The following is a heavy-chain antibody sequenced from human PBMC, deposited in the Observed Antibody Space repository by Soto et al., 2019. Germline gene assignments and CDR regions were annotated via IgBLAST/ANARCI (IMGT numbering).Heavy chain of an antibody. CDR1: GGTFSSYT. J-gene: IGHJ6*03. Sequence: QVQLVQSGAEVKKPGSSVKVSCKASGGTFSSYTISWVRQAPGQGLEWMGRIIPILGIANYAQKFQGRVTITADKSTSTAYMEWRSLRSEDTSVYYCARDRPDCSSTSCSLYYYYYYMDVWGKGTTVTVSS. V-gene: IGHV1-69*08. D-gene: IGHD2-2*01. CDR2: IIPILGIA. CDR3: ARDRPDCSSTSCSLYYYYYYMDV.